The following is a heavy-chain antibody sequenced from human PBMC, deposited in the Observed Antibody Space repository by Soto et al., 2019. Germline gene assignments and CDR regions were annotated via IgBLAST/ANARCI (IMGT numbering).Heavy chain of an antibody. V-gene: IGHV4-4*02. CDR2: IYHSGST. J-gene: IGHJ4*02. CDR1: GASISSSHW. Sequence: QVQLQESGPGLVKPSGTLSLTCAVSGASISSSHWWSWVRQPPGKGLEWIGEIYHSGSTNYNPSLQSRVSISVDKFENHFSLKLSSMTAADTALYYCARGDLSRAADYWGQGTLVTVSS. CDR3: ARGDLSRAADY.